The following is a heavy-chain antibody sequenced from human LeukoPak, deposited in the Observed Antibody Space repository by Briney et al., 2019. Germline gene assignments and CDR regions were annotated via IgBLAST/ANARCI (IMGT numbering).Heavy chain of an antibody. CDR2: IIPIFGTA. V-gene: IGHV1-69*13. CDR1: GGTFSSYA. CDR3: ARVVSPIAAAVN. J-gene: IGHJ4*02. Sequence: SVKVSCKASGGTFSSYAISWVRQAPGQGLEWMGGIIPIFGTANYAQKFQGRVTITADESTSTAYMELSSLRSEDTAVYYCARVVSPIAAAVNWGQGTLVTVSS. D-gene: IGHD6-13*01.